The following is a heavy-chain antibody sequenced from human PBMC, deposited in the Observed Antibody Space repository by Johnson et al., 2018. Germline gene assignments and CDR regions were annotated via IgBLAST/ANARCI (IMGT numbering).Heavy chain of an antibody. CDR1: GFTFSSHW. CDR3: ARVQGDIVVVPAAVYYYYYYMDV. CDR2: INSDGSRT. Sequence: VQLQESGGGLVQPGGSXRLSCAASGFTFSSHWMHWVRQAPGQGLVWVSRINSDGSRTRYADSVKGRFTISRDNAKNTLYLKMNSLRAEDTAVYYFARVQGDIVVVPAAVYYYYYYMDVWGKGTTVTVSS. D-gene: IGHD2-2*01. V-gene: IGHV3-74*01. J-gene: IGHJ6*03.